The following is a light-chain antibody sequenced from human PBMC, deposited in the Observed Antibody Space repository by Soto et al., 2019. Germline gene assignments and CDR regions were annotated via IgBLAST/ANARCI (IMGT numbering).Light chain of an antibody. J-gene: IGLJ1*01. V-gene: IGLV2-14*01. CDR1: SSYVGGYNY. CDR3: SSYTSSSTYV. Sequence: QSVLTQPASVSGSPGQSITISCTGTSSYVGGYNYVSWYQQHPGKAPKLMIYEVSNRPSGVSNRFSGSKSANTASLTISGLQAEDEADYYCSSYTSSSTYVFGTGTKVTVL. CDR2: EVS.